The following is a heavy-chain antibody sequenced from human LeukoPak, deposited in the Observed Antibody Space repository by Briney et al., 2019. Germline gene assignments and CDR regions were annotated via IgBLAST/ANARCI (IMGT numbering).Heavy chain of an antibody. J-gene: IGHJ4*02. Sequence: SETLSLTCTVSGGSISSSSYYWGWIRQPPGKGLEWIGTIYYSGSTYYNPSLKSRVTISVDTSKIQFSLKLSSVTAADTAVYYCARGANYDFWSGYQYYFDYWGQGILVTVSS. CDR2: IYYSGST. V-gene: IGHV4-39*01. D-gene: IGHD3-3*01. CDR1: GGSISSSSYY. CDR3: ARGANYDFWSGYQYYFDY.